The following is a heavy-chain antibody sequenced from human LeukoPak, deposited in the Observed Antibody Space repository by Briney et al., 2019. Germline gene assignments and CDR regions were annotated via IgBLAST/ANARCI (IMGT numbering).Heavy chain of an antibody. CDR1: GFTFSTCG. CDR3: AQGGSEIYYYYHGMDV. Sequence: GGSLRLSCTASGFTFSTCGMTWVRQAPGKGLEWVSSISGNDDGTYYADSVKGRFTISRDNSKNTLYLQMNSLRVEDTAVFYCAQGGSEIYYYYHGMDVWGQGTTVTVSS. V-gene: IGHV3-23*01. J-gene: IGHJ6*02. CDR2: ISGNDDGT. D-gene: IGHD3-10*01.